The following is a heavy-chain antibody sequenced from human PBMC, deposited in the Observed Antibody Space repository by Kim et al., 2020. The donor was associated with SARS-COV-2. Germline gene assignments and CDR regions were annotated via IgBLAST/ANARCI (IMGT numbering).Heavy chain of an antibody. J-gene: IGHJ6*02. CDR3: ARGGAIAAAGISYYYGMDV. V-gene: IGHV3-13*05. CDR2: IGTAGDP. CDR1: GFTFSSYD. D-gene: IGHD6-13*01. Sequence: GGSLRLSCAASGFTFSSYDMHWVRQATGKGLEWVSAIGTAGDPYYPGSVKGRFTISRENAKNSLYLQMNSLRAGDTAVYYCARGGAIAAAGISYYYGMDVWGQGTTVTVSS.